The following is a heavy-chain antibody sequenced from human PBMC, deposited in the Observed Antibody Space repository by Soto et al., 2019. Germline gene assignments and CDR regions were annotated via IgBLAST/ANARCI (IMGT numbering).Heavy chain of an antibody. CDR1: GGAIYTCGYY. CDR2: IYHTGKT. CDR3: ARDGSSPPNSTDP. D-gene: IGHD2-2*01. Sequence: TLSLTYTGSGGAIYTCGYYWTWIRQHPGKGLEWIGYIYHTGKTYYNPSLESRVTMSVDTSKNQFSLKLASVTAADTAVYYCARDGSSPPNSTDPRGQATL. J-gene: IGHJ5*02. V-gene: IGHV4-31*02.